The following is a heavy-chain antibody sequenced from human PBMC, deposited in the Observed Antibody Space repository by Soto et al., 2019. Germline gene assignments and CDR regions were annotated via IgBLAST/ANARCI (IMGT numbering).Heavy chain of an antibody. J-gene: IGHJ4*02. CDR2: IYYSGST. V-gene: IGHV4-61*01. Sequence: SETLSLTCTVSGDSVSSGRYYWSWIRQPPGKALEWFAYIYYSGSTNYNPSLKSRVTISRDTSKNQFSLKLTSVTAADTAVYYCARSGGGSGWLGGQGTLVTVSS. D-gene: IGHD6-19*01. CDR3: ARSGGGSGWL. CDR1: GDSVSSGRYY.